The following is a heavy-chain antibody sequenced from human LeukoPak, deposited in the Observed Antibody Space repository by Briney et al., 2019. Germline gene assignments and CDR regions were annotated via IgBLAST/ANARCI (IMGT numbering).Heavy chain of an antibody. J-gene: IGHJ4*02. CDR3: ATEYSDNSGYCFH. D-gene: IGHD3-22*01. CDR2: ISNGGGFK. V-gene: IGHV3-21*01. CDR1: GSIFSSYA. Sequence: GGSLRLSCAVSGSIFSSYAMSWVRQAPGKGLEWVSSISNGGGFKSYADSLEGRFAISREDAKNSLYLQMNSLRAEDTAVYYCATEYSDNSGYCFHWGQGTLVTVSP.